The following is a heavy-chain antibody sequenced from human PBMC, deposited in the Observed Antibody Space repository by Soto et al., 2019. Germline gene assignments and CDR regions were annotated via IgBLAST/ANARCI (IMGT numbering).Heavy chain of an antibody. Sequence: SETLSLTCAVYGGSFSGYYWSWIRQPPGKGLEWIGEINHSGSTNYNPSLKSRVTISVDTSKNQFSLKLSSVTAANTAVYYCASGRRSYYYGSGSYYNTYYYYYGMDVWGQGTTVTVYS. J-gene: IGHJ6*02. V-gene: IGHV4-34*01. CDR3: ASGRRSYYYGSGSYYNTYYYYYGMDV. D-gene: IGHD3-10*01. CDR1: GGSFSGYY. CDR2: INHSGST.